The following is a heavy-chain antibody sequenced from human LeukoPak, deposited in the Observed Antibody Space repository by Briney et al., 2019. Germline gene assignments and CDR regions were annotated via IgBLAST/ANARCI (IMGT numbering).Heavy chain of an antibody. Sequence: GGSLRLSCVASKFTFSTYAMNWVRQTPGKGLEWVSSITSSSTYTFYADSVKGRFTISRDNARNSLYLQMNSLRAEDTAVYYCARDPYSGTYGDTYYYYMDVWGKGTTVTISS. CDR2: ITSSSTYT. CDR3: ARDPYSGTYGDTYYYYMDV. CDR1: KFTFSTYA. D-gene: IGHD1-26*01. J-gene: IGHJ6*03. V-gene: IGHV3-21*01.